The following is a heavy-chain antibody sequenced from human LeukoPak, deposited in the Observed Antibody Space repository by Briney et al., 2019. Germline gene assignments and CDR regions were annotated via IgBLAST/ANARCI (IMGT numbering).Heavy chain of an antibody. D-gene: IGHD6-19*01. CDR1: GFTFDDYA. Sequence: GRSLRLSCAASGFTFDDYAMHWVRQAPGKGLEWVSGINWNSGNIGYADSVKGRFTISRDNAKNSLYLQMNSLRAEDTALYYCAKDRSGIAVTGLDYWGQGTLVTVSS. CDR2: INWNSGNI. V-gene: IGHV3-9*01. CDR3: AKDRSGIAVTGLDY. J-gene: IGHJ4*02.